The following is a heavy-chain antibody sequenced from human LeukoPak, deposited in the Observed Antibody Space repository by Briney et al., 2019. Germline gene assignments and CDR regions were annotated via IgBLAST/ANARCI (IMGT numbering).Heavy chain of an antibody. CDR2: ISGSGGST. J-gene: IGHJ4*02. D-gene: IGHD3-3*01. CDR3: AKGALLRFLESLWGPNDY. CDR1: GFTFSSYA. Sequence: QTGGSLRLSCAASGFTFSSYAMSWVRQAPGKGLEWVSAISGSGGSTYYADSVKGRFTISRDNSKNTLYLQMNSLRAEDTAVYYCAKGALLRFLESLWGPNDYWGQGTLVTVSS. V-gene: IGHV3-23*01.